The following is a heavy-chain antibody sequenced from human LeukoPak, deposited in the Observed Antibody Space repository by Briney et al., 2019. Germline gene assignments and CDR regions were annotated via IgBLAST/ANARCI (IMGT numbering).Heavy chain of an antibody. J-gene: IGHJ4*02. CDR1: GFTFSSYS. CDR2: ISYDGSNK. V-gene: IGHV3-30*03. Sequence: PGGSLRLPCAASGFTFSSYSMNWVRQAPGKGLEWVAVISYDGSNKYYADSVKGRFTISRDNSKNTLYLQMNSLRAEDTAVYYCARGMIAAAGTVGVPGGYWGQGTLVTVSS. D-gene: IGHD6-13*01. CDR3: ARGMIAAAGTVGVPGGY.